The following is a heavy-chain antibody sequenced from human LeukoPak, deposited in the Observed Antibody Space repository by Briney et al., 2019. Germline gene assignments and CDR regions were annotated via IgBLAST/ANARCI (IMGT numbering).Heavy chain of an antibody. V-gene: IGHV3-43*01. D-gene: IGHD6-13*01. CDR1: GFPLYGFT. CDR2: ISWDGGST. CDR3: AKASSWKRYYYYYMDV. Sequence: GSLRLSFAASGFPLYGFTMQWVRPTPGKGLEWVPLISWDGGSTYYADSVKGRFTISRDNSKNSLYLQMNSLRTEDTALYYCAKASSWKRYYYYYMDVWGKGTTATVSS. J-gene: IGHJ6*03.